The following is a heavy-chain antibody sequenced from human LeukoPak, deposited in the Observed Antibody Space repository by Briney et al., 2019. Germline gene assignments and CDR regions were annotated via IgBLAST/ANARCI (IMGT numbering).Heavy chain of an antibody. CDR2: INHSGST. J-gene: IGHJ6*02. D-gene: IGHD2-2*01. CDR1: GGSFSGYY. CDR3: ARLGKYCSSTGCHYYYGMDV. Sequence: SETLSLTCAVYGGSFSGYYWSWIRQPPGKGLEWIGEINHSGSTNYNPSLKSRVTISVDTSKNQFSLKLSSVTAADTAVYYCARLGKYCSSTGCHYYYGMDVWGQGTTVTVSS. V-gene: IGHV4-34*01.